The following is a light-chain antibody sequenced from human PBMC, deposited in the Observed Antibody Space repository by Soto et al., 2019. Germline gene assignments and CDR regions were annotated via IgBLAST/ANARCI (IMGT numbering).Light chain of an antibody. CDR3: QHYNSYSEA. J-gene: IGKJ1*01. CDR1: QTISSW. CDR2: KAS. Sequence: ITMTQSPSTLSGYVGDRVTIPCRASQTISSWLAWYQQKPGKAPKLLIYKASTLKSGVPSRFSGSGSGTEFTLTISSLQPDDFATYYCQHYNSYSEAFGQGTKVDI. V-gene: IGKV1-5*03.